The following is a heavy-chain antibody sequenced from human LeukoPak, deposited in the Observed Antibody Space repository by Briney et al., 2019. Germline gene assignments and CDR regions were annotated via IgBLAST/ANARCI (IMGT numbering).Heavy chain of an antibody. Sequence: GGSLRLSCAASGFTFSSYSMNWVRQAPGKGLEWVSSISSSSSYIYYADSVKGRFTISRDNAKNSLYLQMNSLRAEDTAVYYCARGLAAAAGTGGDAFDIWGQGTMVTVSS. V-gene: IGHV3-21*01. J-gene: IGHJ3*02. CDR3: ARGLAAAAGTGGDAFDI. CDR1: GFTFSSYS. D-gene: IGHD6-13*01. CDR2: ISSSSSYI.